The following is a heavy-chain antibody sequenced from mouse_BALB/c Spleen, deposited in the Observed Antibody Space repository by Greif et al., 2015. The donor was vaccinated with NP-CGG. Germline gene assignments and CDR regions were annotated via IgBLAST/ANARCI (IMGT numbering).Heavy chain of an antibody. D-gene: IGHD1-1*01. Sequence: VQLQQSGPELVKPGASVKMSCKASGYTFTDYYMDWVKQSHGESFEWIGRVNPYNGGTSYNQKFEGKATLTVDKSSSTAYMELNSLTSEDSAVYYCARSNYGSSLYFDYWGQGTTLTVSS. V-gene: IGHV1-19*01. J-gene: IGHJ2*01. CDR3: ARSNYGSSLYFDY. CDR1: GYTFTDYY. CDR2: VNPYNGGT.